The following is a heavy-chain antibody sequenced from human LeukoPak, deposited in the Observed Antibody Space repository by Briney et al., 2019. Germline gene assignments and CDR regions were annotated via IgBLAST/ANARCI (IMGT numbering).Heavy chain of an antibody. D-gene: IGHD6-13*01. CDR2: IYSGGNT. V-gene: IGHV3-66*01. CDR1: GFTVSVNY. J-gene: IGHJ4*02. CDR3: ARAGPSSSWHQFDY. Sequence: GGSVRLSCAAFGFTVSVNYMSWVRQAPGKGLECVSVIYSGGNTYYADSVKGRFTISRDNSKNTLYLQMNSLRAEDTAVYYCARAGPSSSWHQFDYWGQGTLVTVSS.